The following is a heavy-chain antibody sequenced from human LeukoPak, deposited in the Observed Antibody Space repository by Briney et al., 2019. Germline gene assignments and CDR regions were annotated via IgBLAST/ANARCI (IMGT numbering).Heavy chain of an antibody. CDR2: INHSGST. D-gene: IGHD3-9*01. CDR3: ARVADYDILTGYDY. Sequence: PSETLSLTCAVYGGSFSGYYWSWIRQPPGKGLEWIGEINHSGSTNYNPSLKSRVTISVDTFKNQFSLKLSSVTAADTAVYYCARVADYDILTGYDYWGQGTLVTVSS. V-gene: IGHV4-34*01. J-gene: IGHJ4*02. CDR1: GGSFSGYY.